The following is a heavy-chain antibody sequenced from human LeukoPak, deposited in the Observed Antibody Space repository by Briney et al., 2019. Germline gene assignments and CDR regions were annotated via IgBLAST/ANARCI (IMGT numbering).Heavy chain of an antibody. V-gene: IGHV4-59*01. CDR1: GGSISSYY. CDR2: IYYCGST. Sequence: SETLSLTCTVSGGSISSYYWSWIRQPPGKGLEWIGYIYYCGSTNYNPSLKSRVTISVDTSKNQFSLKLSSVTAADTAVYYCARENSGWYYFDYWGQGTLVTVSS. CDR3: ARENSGWYYFDY. J-gene: IGHJ4*02. D-gene: IGHD6-19*01.